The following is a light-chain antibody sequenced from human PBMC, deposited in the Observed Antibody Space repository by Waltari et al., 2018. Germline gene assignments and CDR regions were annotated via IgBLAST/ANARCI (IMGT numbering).Light chain of an antibody. Sequence: SSKLTQDPAVSVALGQTVTITCRGNSLRNYYATWFQQKPGQAPVLVIFGKDNRPSGISDRFSASSSGDTASLTITGAQAEDEADYYCNSRGYTNKSPYLFGTGTKVTVL. J-gene: IGLJ1*01. CDR2: GKD. V-gene: IGLV3-19*01. CDR1: SLRNYY. CDR3: NSRGYTNKSPYL.